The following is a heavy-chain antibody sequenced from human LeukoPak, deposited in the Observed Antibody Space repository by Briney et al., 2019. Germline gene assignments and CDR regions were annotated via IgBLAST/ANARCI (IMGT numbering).Heavy chain of an antibody. Sequence: GGSLRLSCAASGFTFSSYEMNWVRQAPGKGLEWVGRIKSKTDGGTTDYAAPVKGRFTISRDDSKNTLYLQMNSLKTEDTAVYYCTTGYCSSTSCYPVEYGMDVWGKGTTVTVSS. CDR1: GFTFSSYE. V-gene: IGHV3-15*01. J-gene: IGHJ6*04. CDR2: IKSKTDGGTT. D-gene: IGHD2-2*01. CDR3: TTGYCSSTSCYPVEYGMDV.